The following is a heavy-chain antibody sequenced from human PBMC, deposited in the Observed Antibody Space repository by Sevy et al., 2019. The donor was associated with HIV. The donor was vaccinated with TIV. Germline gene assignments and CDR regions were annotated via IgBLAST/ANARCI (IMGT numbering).Heavy chain of an antibody. CDR3: ARGTVDYVALFDY. CDR1: GFTFSDYY. V-gene: IGHV3-11*01. J-gene: IGHJ4*02. Sequence: GGSLRLSCAASGFTFSDYYMSWIRQAPGKGLEWVSYISSSGSTIYYADSVKGRFTISRDNAKNSMYLQMNSLRAEYTAVYYCARGTVDYVALFDYWGQGTLVTVSS. D-gene: IGHD4-17*01. CDR2: ISSSGSTI.